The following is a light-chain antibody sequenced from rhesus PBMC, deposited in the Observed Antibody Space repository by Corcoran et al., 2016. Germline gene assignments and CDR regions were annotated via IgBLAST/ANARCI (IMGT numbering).Light chain of an antibody. J-gene: IGKJ3*01. Sequence: EIVMTQSPATLSLSPGETATISCRTSQSVSSYLAWYQQKPGQAPRLLISGESSRATGIPDRFSGSGSGTDFALTISSLEPEDFAVYYCPETRNIFTFGPGTKLDIK. CDR2: GES. CDR3: PETRNIFT. CDR1: QSVSSY. V-gene: IGKV3-31*02.